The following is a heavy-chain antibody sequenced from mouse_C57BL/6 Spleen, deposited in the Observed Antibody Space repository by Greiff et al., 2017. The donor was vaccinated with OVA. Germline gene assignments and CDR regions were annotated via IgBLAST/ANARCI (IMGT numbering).Heavy chain of an antibody. V-gene: IGHV1-80*01. CDR3: APITTVGYFDV. CDR1: GYAFSSYW. D-gene: IGHD1-1*01. CDR2: IYPGDGDT. J-gene: IGHJ1*03. Sequence: QVQLQQSGAELVKPGASVKISCKASGYAFSSYWMHWVKQRPGKGLEWIGQIYPGDGDTNYNGKFKGKATLTADKSSSTAYMQLSSLTSEDSAVYFCAPITTVGYFDVWGTGTTVTVSS.